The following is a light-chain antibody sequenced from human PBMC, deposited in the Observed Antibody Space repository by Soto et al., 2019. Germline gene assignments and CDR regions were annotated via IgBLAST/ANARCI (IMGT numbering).Light chain of an antibody. CDR3: QQRFRSPIT. Sequence: DIQMTQSPSSLSASVGDTVTMTCRASQSIALSVNWYQEKTGKAPKLLIYVAFTLESGVPSRFSGIVSGTEFTLTIRSLQPEDCATYDGQQRFRSPITVGQGTRLEIK. CDR2: VAF. CDR1: QSIALS. V-gene: IGKV1-39*01. J-gene: IGKJ5*01.